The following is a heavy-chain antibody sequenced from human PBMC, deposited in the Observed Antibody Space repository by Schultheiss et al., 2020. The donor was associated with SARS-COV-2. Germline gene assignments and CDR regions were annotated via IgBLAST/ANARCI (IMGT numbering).Heavy chain of an antibody. V-gene: IGHV3-66*01. CDR2: IYSGGST. D-gene: IGHD3-3*01. CDR3: ARGLFWSGYCFDY. J-gene: IGHJ4*02. Sequence: GGSLRLSCAASGFTFSDHYMDWVRQAPGKGLEWVSVIYSGGSTYYADSVKGRFTISRDNSKNTLYLQMNSLRAEDTAVYYCARGLFWSGYCFDYWGQGTLVTVSS. CDR1: GFTFSDHY.